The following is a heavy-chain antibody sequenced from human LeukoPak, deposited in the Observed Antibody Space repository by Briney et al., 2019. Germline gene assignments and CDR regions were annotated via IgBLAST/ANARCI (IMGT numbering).Heavy chain of an antibody. CDR3: ARGAATAMMRYFDY. Sequence: GGSLRLSCSASGFTFSDYYMSWIRQAPGKGLEWVSYVSETSTNTTYADSVKGRFTISRDNAENSVYLQMNSLGAEDTAIYYCARGAATAMMRYFDYWGHGTLVTVSS. J-gene: IGHJ4*01. V-gene: IGHV3-11*05. CDR2: VSETSTNT. CDR1: GFTFSDYY. D-gene: IGHD6-25*01.